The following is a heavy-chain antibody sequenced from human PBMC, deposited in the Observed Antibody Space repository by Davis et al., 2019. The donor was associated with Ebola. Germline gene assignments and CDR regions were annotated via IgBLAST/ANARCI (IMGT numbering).Heavy chain of an antibody. J-gene: IGHJ4*02. CDR1: GFTFSSYW. CDR3: AKDLGSGWYVNGFDY. V-gene: IGHV3-7*01. Sequence: PGGSLRLSCAASGFTFSSYWMSWVRQAPGKGLEWVANIKQDGSEKYYVDSVKGRFTISRDNAKNSLYLQMNSLRAEDTAVYYCAKDLGSGWYVNGFDYWGQGTLVTVSS. CDR2: IKQDGSEK. D-gene: IGHD6-19*01.